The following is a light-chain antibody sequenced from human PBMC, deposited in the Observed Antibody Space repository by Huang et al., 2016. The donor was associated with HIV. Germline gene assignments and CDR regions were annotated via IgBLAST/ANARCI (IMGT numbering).Light chain of an antibody. V-gene: IGKV3-11*01. CDR2: RAA. CDR1: QNVTDV. CDR3: QERIQWPRLT. J-gene: IGKJ4*01. Sequence: EIVLTQSPATLSLSPGERATLSCRASQNVTDVLAWYRQKPCQAPSLLIYRAANRATGTPARFSGSGSGTAFTLPISSLEPEDFAIYYCQERIQWPRLTFGGGTKVEIK.